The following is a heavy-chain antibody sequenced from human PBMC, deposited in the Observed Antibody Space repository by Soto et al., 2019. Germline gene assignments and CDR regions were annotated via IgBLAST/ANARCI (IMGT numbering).Heavy chain of an antibody. CDR3: ARDLSATAMAPYYYYGMDV. J-gene: IGHJ6*02. D-gene: IGHD5-18*01. CDR2: ISYDGSNK. CDR1: GFTFSSYA. V-gene: IGHV3-30*04. Sequence: GGSLRLSCAASGFTFSSYAMHWVRQAPGKGLEWVAVISYDGSNKYYADSVKGRFTISRDNSKNTLYLQMNSLRAEDTAVYYCARDLSATAMAPYYYYGMDVWGQGTTVTVSS.